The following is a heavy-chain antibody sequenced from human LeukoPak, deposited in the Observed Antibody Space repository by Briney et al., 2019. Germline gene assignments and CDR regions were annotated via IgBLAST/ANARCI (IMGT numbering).Heavy chain of an antibody. CDR3: ARKALPGNWFDP. V-gene: IGHV4-4*07. CDR1: GASISSFY. Sequence: SETLSLTCTVSGASISSFYWSWIRQPPGKGLEWIGRIYASGSTNYNPSLKSRVTMSLDTSKNQFSLNLSSVTAADTAVYYCARKALPGNWFDPWGQGTLVTVSS. J-gene: IGHJ5*02. CDR2: IYASGST.